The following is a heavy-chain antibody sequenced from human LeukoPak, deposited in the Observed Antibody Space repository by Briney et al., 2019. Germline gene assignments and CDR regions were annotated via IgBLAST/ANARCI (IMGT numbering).Heavy chain of an antibody. V-gene: IGHV3-11*01. D-gene: IGHD3-3*01. CDR1: GFTFSDYY. CDR3: ASVWTSGPSFGNDY. J-gene: IGHJ4*02. CDR2: ISSSGSTI. Sequence: GGSLRLSCAASGFTFSDYYMSWIRQAPGKGPEWVSYISSSGSTIYYADSVKGRFTISRDNAKNSLYLQMNSLRAEDTAVYYCASVWTSGPSFGNDYWGQGTLVTVSS.